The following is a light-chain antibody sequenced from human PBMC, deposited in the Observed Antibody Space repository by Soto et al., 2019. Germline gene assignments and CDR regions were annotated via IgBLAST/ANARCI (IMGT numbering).Light chain of an antibody. V-gene: IGKV1-39*01. CDR3: QQSYSTLSIT. CDR1: ESINRH. Sequence: DIQMTQSPSSLSASVGDRVTITCRASESINRHLNWYQHKPGKAPKLLIYAASSLQNGVPSRFSGSGSGTDLTLTISNLQPEDYATYYCQQSYSTLSITFGQGTRLEIK. J-gene: IGKJ5*01. CDR2: AAS.